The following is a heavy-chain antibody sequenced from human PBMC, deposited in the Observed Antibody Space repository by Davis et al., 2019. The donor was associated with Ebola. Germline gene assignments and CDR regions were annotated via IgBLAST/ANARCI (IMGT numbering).Heavy chain of an antibody. CDR1: GGSISSYY. V-gene: IGHV4-59*08. CDR3: ARHLIRRGSRQSGGGKRETSGSCYFDY. CDR2: INYSGST. D-gene: IGHD2-15*01. Sequence: PSETLSLTCTVSGGSISSYYWSWIRQPPGKGLEWIGYINYSGSTYYNPSLKSRVTISVDTSKNQFSLKLSSVTAADTAVYYCARHLIRRGSRQSGGGKRETSGSCYFDYWGQGTLVTVSS. J-gene: IGHJ4*02.